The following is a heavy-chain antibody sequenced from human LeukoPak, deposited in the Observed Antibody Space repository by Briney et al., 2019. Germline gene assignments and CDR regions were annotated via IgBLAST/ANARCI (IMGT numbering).Heavy chain of an antibody. J-gene: IGHJ4*02. D-gene: IGHD6-13*01. CDR3: ARDREQQLRYYFDY. CDR1: GYTFTGYY. CDR2: INPNSDGT. V-gene: IGHV1-2*02. Sequence: ASVKVSCKASGYTFTGYYMHWVRQAPGQGLEWMGWINPNSDGTNYAQKFQGRVTMTRDTSISTAYMELSRLRSDDTAVYYCARDREQQLRYYFDYWGQGTLVTVSS.